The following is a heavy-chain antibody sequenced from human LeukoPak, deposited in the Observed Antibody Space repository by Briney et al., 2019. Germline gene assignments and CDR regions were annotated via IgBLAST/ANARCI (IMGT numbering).Heavy chain of an antibody. D-gene: IGHD3-16*02. V-gene: IGHV4-59*08. CDR3: ARGVAPGTMITFGGVIVIPSYFDY. CDR2: IFYSGST. CDR1: GGSISSYY. J-gene: IGHJ4*02. Sequence: SETLSLTCTVSGGSISSYYWSWLRQSPGKGLEWIGYIFYSGSTNYNPSLKSRVTISVDTSKNQFSLKLSSVTAADTAVYYCARGVAPGTMITFGGVIVIPSYFDYWGQGTLVTVSS.